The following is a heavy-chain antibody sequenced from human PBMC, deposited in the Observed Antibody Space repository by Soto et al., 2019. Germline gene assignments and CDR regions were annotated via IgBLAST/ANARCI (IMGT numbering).Heavy chain of an antibody. Sequence: PGESLKISCKGSGYSFTSYWIGWVRQMPGKGLEWMGIIYPGDSDTRYSPSFQGQVTISADKSISTAYLQWSSLKASDTAMYYCARTPVAGKIRGCYYGMDVWGQGTTVTAP. J-gene: IGHJ6*02. CDR3: ARTPVAGKIRGCYYGMDV. V-gene: IGHV5-51*01. CDR1: GYSFTSYW. D-gene: IGHD6-19*01. CDR2: IYPGDSDT.